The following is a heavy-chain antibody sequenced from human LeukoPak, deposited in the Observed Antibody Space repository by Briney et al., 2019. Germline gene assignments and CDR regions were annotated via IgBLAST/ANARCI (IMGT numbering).Heavy chain of an antibody. CDR3: AMIKEG. D-gene: IGHD3-22*01. J-gene: IGHJ4*02. CDR1: GFTFSNNW. CDR2: INSDGRTT. Sequence: QPGGSLRLSCAASGFTFSNNWMHWVRQAPGKGLVWVSRINSDGRTTTYADSVKGRFTISRDNAKNTLYRQMNSLRAEDTAVYYCAMIKEGWGQGTLVTVSS. V-gene: IGHV3-74*01.